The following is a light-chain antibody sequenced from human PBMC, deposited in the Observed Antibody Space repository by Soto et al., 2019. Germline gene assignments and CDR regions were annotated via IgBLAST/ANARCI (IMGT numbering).Light chain of an antibody. CDR1: QSVSSSY. CDR3: QQYGRSSWT. CDR2: GTS. V-gene: IGKV3-20*01. Sequence: EIVLTQSPGTLSLSPGERATLSCRASQSVSSSYLAWYQQKPGQAPRLLIYGTSSRATAIPDRFSGSGSGTDFPLTISRLEPEDFAVYYSQQYGRSSWTFGHGTKVEIK. J-gene: IGKJ1*01.